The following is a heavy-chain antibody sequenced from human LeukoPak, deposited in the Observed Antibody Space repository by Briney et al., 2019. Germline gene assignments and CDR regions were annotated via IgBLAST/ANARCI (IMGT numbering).Heavy chain of an antibody. J-gene: IGHJ6*02. Sequence: ASVKVSCKASGGTFGSYAISWVRQAPGQGLEWMGGIIPIFGTANYAQKFQGRVTITADESTSTAYMELSSLRSEDTAVYYCARVGLSIIRRYQLQSPGHYYGMDVWGQGTTVTVSS. CDR1: GGTFGSYA. CDR2: IIPIFGTA. D-gene: IGHD2-2*01. V-gene: IGHV1-69*13. CDR3: ARVGLSIIRRYQLQSPGHYYGMDV.